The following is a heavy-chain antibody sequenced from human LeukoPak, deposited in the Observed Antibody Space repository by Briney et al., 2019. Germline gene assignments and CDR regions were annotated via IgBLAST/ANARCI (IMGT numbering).Heavy chain of an antibody. CDR2: ISYDGSNK. Sequence: PGGSLRLSCAASGFTFSSYAMHWVRQAPGKGLEWVAVISYDGSNKYYADSVKGRFTISRDNSKNTLYLQMSSLRAEDTAVYYCARAEGSSGWYYFDYWGQGTLVTVSS. V-gene: IGHV3-30-3*01. CDR3: ARAEGSSGWYYFDY. J-gene: IGHJ4*02. D-gene: IGHD6-19*01. CDR1: GFTFSSYA.